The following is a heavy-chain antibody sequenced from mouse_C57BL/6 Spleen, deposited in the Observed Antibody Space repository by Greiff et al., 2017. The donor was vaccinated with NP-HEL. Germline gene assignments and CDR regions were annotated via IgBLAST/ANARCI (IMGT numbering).Heavy chain of an antibody. CDR1: GYTFTGYW. Sequence: LQQSGASVKLSCKATGYTFTGYWIEWVKQRPGHGLEWIGEILPGSGSTNYNEKFKGKATFTADTSSNTAYMQLSSLTTEDSAIYYCARLLRYYAMDYWGQGTSVTVSS. V-gene: IGHV1-9*01. CDR3: ARLLRYYAMDY. D-gene: IGHD1-1*01. J-gene: IGHJ4*01. CDR2: ILPGSGST.